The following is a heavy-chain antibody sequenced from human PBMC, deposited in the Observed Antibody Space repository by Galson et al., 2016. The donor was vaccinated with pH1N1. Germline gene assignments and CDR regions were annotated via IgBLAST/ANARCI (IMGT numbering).Heavy chain of an antibody. CDR2: IYYSGHT. V-gene: IGHV4-39*01. D-gene: IGHD3-3*01. CDR3: ARWVAWSST. CDR1: SGSVSDGSFY. J-gene: IGHJ4*02. Sequence: LSLTCTVSSGSVSDGSFYWGWIRQPPGRGLEWIGNIYYSGHTYYNPSLKSRVTISVDTSKNQLSLTLTSVNVADTAVYYCARWVAWSSTWSQGTLVTVSS.